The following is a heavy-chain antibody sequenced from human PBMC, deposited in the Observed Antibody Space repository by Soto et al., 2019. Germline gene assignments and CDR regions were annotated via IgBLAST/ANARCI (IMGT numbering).Heavy chain of an antibody. CDR2: ISNTGRTT. CDR3: AKVGDSSGWFDYFDY. CDR1: GFTFSNYA. D-gene: IGHD6-19*01. J-gene: IGHJ4*02. V-gene: IGHV3-23*01. Sequence: GGSLRLSCAASGFTFSNYAMNWVRQAPGKGLEWVSVISNTGRTTKYADSVKGRFTISRDNSKDTLYLQMNSLRAADTAVYYCAKVGDSSGWFDYFDYWGQGTLVTVSS.